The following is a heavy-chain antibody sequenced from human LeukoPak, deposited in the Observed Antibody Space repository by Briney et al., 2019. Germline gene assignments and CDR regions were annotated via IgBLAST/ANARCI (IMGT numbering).Heavy chain of an antibody. V-gene: IGHV3-7*01. CDR2: IEQDGSEK. CDR1: GFTFSSYW. J-gene: IGHJ4*02. Sequence: GGSLRLSCAASGFTFSSYWMSWVRRAPGKGLEWVANIEQDGSEKDYVDSVKGRFTISRDTAKNSLYLQMNSLRAEDTAVYYCARIKSQGVVVPLLRSTYYFDYWGQGTLVTVSS. CDR3: ARIKSQGVVVPLLRSTYYFDY. D-gene: IGHD2-21*01.